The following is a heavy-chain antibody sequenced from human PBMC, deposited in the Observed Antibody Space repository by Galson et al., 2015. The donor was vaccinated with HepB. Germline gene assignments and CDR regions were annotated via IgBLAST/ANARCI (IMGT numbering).Heavy chain of an antibody. CDR1: GFIFSRYG. D-gene: IGHD2-15*01. J-gene: IGHJ6*02. CDR2: IGVSSSNT. CDR3: AKDLLRGYCSGGSCYYSLGAALDV. V-gene: IGHV3-23*01. Sequence: SLRLSCAASGFIFSRYGMTWVRQAPGKGLECVSAIGVSSSNTDYADSVKGRFTISRDNSKNTLYLQMNSLGAEDTTVYYCAKDLLRGYCSGGSCYYSLGAALDVWGQGTTVTVSS.